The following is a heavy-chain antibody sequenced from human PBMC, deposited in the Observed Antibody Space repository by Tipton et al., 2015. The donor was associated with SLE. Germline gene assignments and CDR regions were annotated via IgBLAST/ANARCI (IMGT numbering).Heavy chain of an antibody. CDR1: GGSFSDYY. CDR3: ARDGPGYSSSWYAAQSPGYWYFDL. CDR2: INHSGST. D-gene: IGHD6-13*01. Sequence: TLSLTCAVYGGSFSDYYWSWIRQPPGKGLEWVGEINHSGSTNYNPSLKSRVTISVDTSKNQFSLKLSSVTAADTAVYYCARDGPGYSSSWYAAQSPGYWYFDLWGRGTLVTVSS. J-gene: IGHJ2*01. V-gene: IGHV4-34*01.